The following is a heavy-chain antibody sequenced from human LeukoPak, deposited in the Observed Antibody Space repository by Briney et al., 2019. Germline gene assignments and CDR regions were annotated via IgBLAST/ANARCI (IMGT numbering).Heavy chain of an antibody. V-gene: IGHV3-30*03. J-gene: IGHJ1*01. D-gene: IGHD6-19*01. CDR3: ARGGKIPLAGTRSPQYFQH. CDR1: GFTFSDYG. Sequence: PGGTLRISCAASGFTFSDYGMSWVRQAPGKGLEWVAVITSDGSNKYYADYVKGRFTISRDNSKNTLYLQMNSLRPEDTAVYYCARGGKIPLAGTRSPQYFQHWGQGTLVTISS. CDR2: ITSDGSNK.